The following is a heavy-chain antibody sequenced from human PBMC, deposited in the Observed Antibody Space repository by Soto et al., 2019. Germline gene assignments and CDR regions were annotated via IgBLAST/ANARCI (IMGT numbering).Heavy chain of an antibody. CDR3: ARDGDYVWGSYRWSDAFDI. CDR2: ISYDGGNK. J-gene: IGHJ3*02. Sequence: PGGSLRLSCAASGFTFSSYGMHWVRQAPGKGLEWVAVISYDGGNKYSADSVKGRFTISRDNSKNTLYLQMNSLRAEDTAVYYCARDGDYVWGSYRWSDAFDIWGQGTMVTVSS. V-gene: IGHV3-30*03. CDR1: GFTFSSYG. D-gene: IGHD3-16*02.